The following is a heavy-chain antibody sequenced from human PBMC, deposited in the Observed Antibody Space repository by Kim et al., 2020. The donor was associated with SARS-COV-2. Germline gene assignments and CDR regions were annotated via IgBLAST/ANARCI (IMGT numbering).Heavy chain of an antibody. CDR3: ARVGSGHFDL. V-gene: IGHV4-59*01. Sequence: SETLSLTCTVSGGSISTYYWTWIRQPPGKGLEWIGYIYYSGNTNYNPSLKSRVTISVDTSKNQFSLKLSSVTAADTAVYYCARVGSGHFDLWGRGTLVTVSS. CDR2: IYYSGNT. CDR1: GGSISTYY. D-gene: IGHD3-10*01. J-gene: IGHJ2*01.